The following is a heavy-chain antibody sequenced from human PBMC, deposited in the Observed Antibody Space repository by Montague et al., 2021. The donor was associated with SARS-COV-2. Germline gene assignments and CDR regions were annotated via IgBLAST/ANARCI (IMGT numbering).Heavy chain of an antibody. CDR3: ARDVRYYYDQ. J-gene: IGHJ4*02. CDR1: GGSMSSYH. Sequence: SETLSLTCSVSGGSMSSYHCVWIRQPPGKGLEWIGYVSCRGSTNXKLSLKSRVTISLDTSKNRFSLRVTSVTAADTAVYYCARDVRYYYDQWGQGILVTVSS. D-gene: IGHD3-10*01. V-gene: IGHV4-59*01. CDR2: VSCRGST.